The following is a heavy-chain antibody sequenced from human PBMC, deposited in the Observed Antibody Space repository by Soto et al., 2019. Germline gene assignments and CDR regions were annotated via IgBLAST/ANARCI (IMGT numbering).Heavy chain of an antibody. CDR1: GGSISSGDYY. CDR2: IYYSGIT. CDR3: ARVGSSIAPRPFDY. J-gene: IGHJ4*02. V-gene: IGHV4-30-4*01. Sequence: QVQLQESGPGLVKPSQTLSLTCTVSGGSISSGDYYWSWIRQPPGKGLEWIGYIYYSGITYYNPSLKSRVTVSVHTSKNQFSLTLSSVTAADTAVYYCARVGSSIAPRPFDYWGQGTLVTVSS. D-gene: IGHD6-6*01.